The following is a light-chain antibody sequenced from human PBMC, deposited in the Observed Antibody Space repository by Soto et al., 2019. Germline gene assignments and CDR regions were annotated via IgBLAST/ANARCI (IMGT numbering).Light chain of an antibody. J-gene: IGLJ1*01. CDR2: DVS. Sequence: QSVLTQPASVSGSPGQSITISCTGTSSDVGGYKYVSWYQQHPGKAPKLMIYDVSNRPSGVSNRSSGSKSGNTASLTISGLQAEDEADYYCSSYASSSTPYVFGTGTKLTVL. CDR1: SSDVGGYKY. CDR3: SSYASSSTPYV. V-gene: IGLV2-14*01.